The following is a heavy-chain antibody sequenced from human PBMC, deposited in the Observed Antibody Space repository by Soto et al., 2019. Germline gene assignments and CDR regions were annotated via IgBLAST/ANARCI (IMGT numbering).Heavy chain of an antibody. Sequence: QVQLVQSGAEVKKPGSSVKVSCKASGGTFSSYAISWVRQAPGQGLEWMGGIIPIFGTANYAQKFQGRVTITADESTSTAYMELSSLRSEDTAVYYCARARYSSSPDHYYCYGMDVWGQGTTVTVSS. D-gene: IGHD6-13*01. CDR3: ARARYSSSPDHYYCYGMDV. V-gene: IGHV1-69*01. CDR2: IIPIFGTA. CDR1: GGTFSSYA. J-gene: IGHJ6*02.